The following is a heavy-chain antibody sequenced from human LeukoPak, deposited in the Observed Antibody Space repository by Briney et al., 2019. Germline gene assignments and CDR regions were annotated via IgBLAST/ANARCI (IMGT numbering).Heavy chain of an antibody. D-gene: IGHD3-3*01. CDR2: INPSGGST. CDR1: GYTFTSYY. V-gene: IGHV1-46*01. Sequence: ASVTVCCKASGYTFTSYYMHWVRQAPGQGLEWMGIINPSGGSTSYAQKFQGRVTMTRDTSTSTVYMELSSLRSEDTAVYYCARDFYDFWSGYRGPDYWGQGTLVTVSS. J-gene: IGHJ4*02. CDR3: ARDFYDFWSGYRGPDY.